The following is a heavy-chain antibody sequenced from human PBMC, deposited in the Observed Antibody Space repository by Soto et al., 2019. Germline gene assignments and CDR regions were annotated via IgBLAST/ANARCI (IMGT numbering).Heavy chain of an antibody. V-gene: IGHV3-23*01. CDR1: GFTFSSYA. CDR3: AKVMYYYDSSGSNFDY. D-gene: IGHD3-22*01. J-gene: IGHJ4*02. Sequence: VQLLESGGGLVQPGGSLRLSCAASGFTFSSYAMSWVRQAPGKGLEWVSAISGSGGSTYYADSVKGRFTISRDNSKNTLYLQMNSLRAEDTAVYYCAKVMYYYDSSGSNFDYWGQGTLVTVSS. CDR2: ISGSGGST.